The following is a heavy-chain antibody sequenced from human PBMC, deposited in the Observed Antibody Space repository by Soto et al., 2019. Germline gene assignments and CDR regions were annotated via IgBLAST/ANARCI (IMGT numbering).Heavy chain of an antibody. CDR1: GGSINNYY. J-gene: IGHJ4*02. CDR3: TRGHYFDY. CDR2: VYYSGST. Sequence: PSETLSLTCTVSGGSINNYYWSWIRKPPGKGLEWIGHVYYSGSTHYNPSLKSRVTMSVDASRNLFSLKLSSVTAADTAVYFCTRGHYFDYWGQGALVTVS. V-gene: IGHV4-59*08.